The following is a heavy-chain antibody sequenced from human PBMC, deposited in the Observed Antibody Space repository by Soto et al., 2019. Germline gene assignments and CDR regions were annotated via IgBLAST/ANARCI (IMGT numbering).Heavy chain of an antibody. J-gene: IGHJ4*02. V-gene: IGHV2-5*02. CDR2: IYWDDDK. CDR3: AHRRMVTGEFDY. Sequence: QITLKESGPTLVNPTQTLTLTCTFSGFSLSTNGVGVGWIRQPPRKALEWLALIYWDDDKRYSPSLKSRLTIXKXXSKNQVVLTMTNMDPVDTATYYCAHRRMVTGEFDYWGQGTLVTVSS. CDR1: GFSLSTNGVG. D-gene: IGHD7-27*01.